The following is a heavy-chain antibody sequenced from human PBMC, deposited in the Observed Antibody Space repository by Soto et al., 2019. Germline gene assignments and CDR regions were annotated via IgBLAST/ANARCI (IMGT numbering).Heavy chain of an antibody. CDR1: GFTFSSYA. CDR2: ISYDGSNK. D-gene: IGHD6-6*01. Sequence: GGSLRLSCAASGFTFSSYAMHWVRQAPGKGLEWVAVISYDGSNKCYADSVKGRFTISRDNSKNTLYLQMNSLRAEDTAVYYCASIEYLVYWGQGTLVTVSS. V-gene: IGHV3-30-3*01. J-gene: IGHJ4*02. CDR3: ASIEYLVY.